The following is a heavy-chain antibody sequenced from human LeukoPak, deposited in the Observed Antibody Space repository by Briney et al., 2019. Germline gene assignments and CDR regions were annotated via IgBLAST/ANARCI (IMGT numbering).Heavy chain of an antibody. Sequence: PSETLSLTCTVSGGPINSYYWSWIRQPPGKGLEWIGCFYYSGGTYYNPSLKSRVTISVDTSKNQFSLKLSSMTAADTAVYYCARHGYSSLYYWGQGTLVTVSS. J-gene: IGHJ4*02. V-gene: IGHV4-59*08. CDR3: ARHGYSSLYY. D-gene: IGHD5-18*01. CDR1: GGPINSYY. CDR2: FYYSGGT.